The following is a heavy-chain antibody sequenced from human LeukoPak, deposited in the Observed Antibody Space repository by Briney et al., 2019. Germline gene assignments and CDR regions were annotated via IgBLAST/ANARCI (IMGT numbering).Heavy chain of an antibody. Sequence: PGGSLRLSCAASGFTFSSYSMNWVRQAPGKGLEWVSSISSSSSYIYYADSVKGRFTISRDNAKNSLYLQMNSLRGEDTAVYYCARDLDTAMVSGAFDIWGQGTMVTVSS. J-gene: IGHJ3*02. D-gene: IGHD5-18*01. CDR1: GFTFSSYS. CDR3: ARDLDTAMVSGAFDI. V-gene: IGHV3-21*01. CDR2: ISSSSSYI.